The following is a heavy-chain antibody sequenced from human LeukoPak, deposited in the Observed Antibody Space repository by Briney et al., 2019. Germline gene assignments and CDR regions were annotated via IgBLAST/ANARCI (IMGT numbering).Heavy chain of an antibody. D-gene: IGHD3-3*01. CDR1: GLTFSNAW. J-gene: IGHJ4*02. CDR3: TNDDFWSGYDDY. Sequence: GGSLRLSCAASGLTFSNAWMSWVRQAPGKGLEWVGRIKSKTDGGTTDYVAPVKFRFTISRDDSKNTLHMQMNSLKTHDTAVYYCTNDDFWSGYDDYWGQGTLVTVSS. CDR2: IKSKTDGGTT. V-gene: IGHV3-15*01.